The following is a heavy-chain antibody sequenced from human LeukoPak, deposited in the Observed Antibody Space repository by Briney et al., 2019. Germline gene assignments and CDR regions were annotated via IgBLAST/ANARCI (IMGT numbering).Heavy chain of an antibody. CDR2: IYHSGST. CDR1: GGSISSGGYY. D-gene: IGHD5-12*01. CDR3: ARDLGWLRLGFDY. V-gene: IGHV4-30-2*01. Sequence: SQTLSLTCTVSGGSISSGGYYWSWIRQPPGKGLEWIGYIYHSGSTYYNPSLKSRVTISVDRSKNQFSLKLSSVTAADTAVYYCARDLGWLRLGFDYWGQGTLVTVSS. J-gene: IGHJ4*02.